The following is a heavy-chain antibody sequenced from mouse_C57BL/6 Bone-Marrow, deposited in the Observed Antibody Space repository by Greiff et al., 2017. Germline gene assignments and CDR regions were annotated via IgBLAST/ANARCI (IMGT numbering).Heavy chain of an antibody. D-gene: IGHD1-1*01. CDR3: ARRGYYYGSSYAMDY. CDR2: IYPRDGST. J-gene: IGHJ4*01. CDR1: GYNFTSYD. Sequence: VQLQQSGPELVKPGASVKLSCKASGYNFTSYDINWVKQRPGQGLEWIGWIYPRDGSTKYNEKFKGKATLTVDTSSSTAYIELHSLTSEDSAVYFCARRGYYYGSSYAMDYWGQGTSVTVSS. V-gene: IGHV1-85*01.